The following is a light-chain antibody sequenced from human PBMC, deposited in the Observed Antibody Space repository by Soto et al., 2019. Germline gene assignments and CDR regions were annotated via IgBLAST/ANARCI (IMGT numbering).Light chain of an antibody. V-gene: IGKV3-15*01. Sequence: IVRTHSPSTLSVSPLERATLSCRASESVSNNLAWYQQRPGQAPRLLIYGASTRTTGIPARFSGSGSGTDFTLTISSLEPEDFAVYYCQQRGTFGGGTKVDIK. J-gene: IGKJ4*01. CDR3: QQRGT. CDR2: GAS. CDR1: ESVSNN.